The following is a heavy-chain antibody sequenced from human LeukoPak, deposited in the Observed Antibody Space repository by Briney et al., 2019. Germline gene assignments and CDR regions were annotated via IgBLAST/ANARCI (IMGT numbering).Heavy chain of an antibody. J-gene: IGHJ4*02. CDR1: GFTFSSYS. D-gene: IGHD5-18*01. V-gene: IGHV3-48*01. CDR2: ISSSGSTI. CDR3: ARDPGYDYGYDY. Sequence: PGGSLRLSCAASGFTFSSYSMNWVRQAPGKGLEWVSYISSSGSTIYYTDSVKGRFTISRDNAKNSLYLQMNSLRAEDTAVYYCARDPGYDYGYDYWGQGTLVTVSS.